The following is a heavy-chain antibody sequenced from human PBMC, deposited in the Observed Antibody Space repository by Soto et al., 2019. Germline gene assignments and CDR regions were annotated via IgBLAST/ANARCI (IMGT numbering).Heavy chain of an antibody. CDR1: GYTFTSYD. V-gene: IGHV1-8*01. CDR3: ARVGYSYGCEHYYYYGMDV. D-gene: IGHD5-18*01. J-gene: IGHJ6*02. Sequence: ASVKVSCKASGYTFTSYDINWVRQATGQGLEWMGWMNPNSGNTGYAQKFQGRITMTRNTSISTAYMELSSLRSEDTAVYYCARVGYSYGCEHYYYYGMDVWGQGTTVTVSS. CDR2: MNPNSGNT.